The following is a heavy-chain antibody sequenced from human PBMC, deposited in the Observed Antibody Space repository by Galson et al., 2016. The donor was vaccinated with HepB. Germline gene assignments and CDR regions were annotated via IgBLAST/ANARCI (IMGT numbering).Heavy chain of an antibody. D-gene: IGHD3-3*02. Sequence: QSGAEVTKPGESLKISCRTSGSDFPSSWIGWVRQMSGKGLEWMGIIFPADSKTTYSPPFQGQITISADKSSRTVYLQWTSLKASDTGMYYCARFNSPSFVGNGFGPWGQGTQVTVSA. CDR1: GSDFPSSW. J-gene: IGHJ5*02. CDR3: ARFNSPSFVGNGFGP. CDR2: IFPADSKT. V-gene: IGHV5-51*01.